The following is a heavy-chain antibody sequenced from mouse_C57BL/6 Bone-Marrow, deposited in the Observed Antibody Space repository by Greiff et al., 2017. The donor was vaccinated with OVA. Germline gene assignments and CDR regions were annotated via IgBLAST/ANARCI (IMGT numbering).Heavy chain of an antibody. CDR3: ARGGNSDY. CDR2: IDPSDSYT. V-gene: IGHV1-59*01. Sequence: VQLQQPGAELVRPGTSVKLSCKASGYTFTSYWMHWVKQRPGQGLEWIGVIDPSDSYTNYNQKFKGKATLTVDTSSSTAYMQLSSLTSEDSAVYYCARGGNSDYWGQGTTLTVSS. CDR1: GYTFTSYW. J-gene: IGHJ2*01.